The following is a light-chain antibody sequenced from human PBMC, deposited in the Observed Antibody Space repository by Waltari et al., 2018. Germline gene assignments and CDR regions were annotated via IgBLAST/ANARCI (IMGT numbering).Light chain of an antibody. V-gene: IGLV2-14*03. J-gene: IGLJ1*01. CDR3: SSYTRTTTLYV. CDR1: SSDVGRYNY. Sequence: QSALTQPASVSGSPGQSITISCTGTSSDVGRYNYVSWYQQHPGKAPKLLIFEVTDRPSGVSTRCSVSKSGNTASRTSSGLQADDEADYYCSSYTRTTTLYVFGTGTKVTVL. CDR2: EVT.